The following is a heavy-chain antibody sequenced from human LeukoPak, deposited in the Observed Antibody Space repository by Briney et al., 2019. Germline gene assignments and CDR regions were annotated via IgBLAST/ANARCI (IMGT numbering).Heavy chain of an antibody. D-gene: IGHD3-10*02. Sequence: GGSLRLSCAVSGFTFKSTFMNWVRQAPGKGLEWVSVVNGNGGSTYYADSVKGRFTISRDNSKNTLYLQMNSLRAEDTAVYYCAKTPREYYVPDDWGQGTLVTVSS. CDR1: GFTFKSTF. CDR3: AKTPREYYVPDD. V-gene: IGHV3-23*01. CDR2: VNGNGGST. J-gene: IGHJ4*02.